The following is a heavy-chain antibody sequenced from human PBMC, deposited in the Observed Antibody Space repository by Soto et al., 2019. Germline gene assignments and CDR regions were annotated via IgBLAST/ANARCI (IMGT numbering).Heavy chain of an antibody. D-gene: IGHD3-10*01. CDR2: INAGNGNT. Sequence: SVKVSCKASGYTFTTYAMHWVRQAPGQRLEWMGWINAGNGNTKYSQKFQGRVTITRDTSASTAYMEVSSLRSEDTAVYYCAREGDYYGKQFDPWGQGTLVTVSS. J-gene: IGHJ5*02. CDR3: AREGDYYGKQFDP. V-gene: IGHV1-3*01. CDR1: GYTFTTYA.